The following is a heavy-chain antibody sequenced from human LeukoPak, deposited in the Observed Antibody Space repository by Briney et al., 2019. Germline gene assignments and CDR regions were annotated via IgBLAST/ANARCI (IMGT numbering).Heavy chain of an antibody. CDR2: ISGYNGNT. CDR1: GYRFTSYG. D-gene: IGHD2-2*01. J-gene: IGHJ4*02. V-gene: IGHV1-18*01. CDR3: AREYCSTTRCYMADY. Sequence: ASVKVSCKASGYRFTSYGISWVRQAPGQGLEWMGWISGYNGNTNYAQKLQGRVTMTTDTSTSTAYMELRSLRPGDTAVYYCAREYCSTTRCYMADYWGQGTLVTVSS.